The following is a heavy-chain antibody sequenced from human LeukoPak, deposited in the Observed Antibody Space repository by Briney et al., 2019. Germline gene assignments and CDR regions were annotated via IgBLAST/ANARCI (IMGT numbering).Heavy chain of an antibody. CDR1: GFTFSSNW. CDR2: IKQDGTEK. Sequence: GGSLRLSCAASGFTFSSNWMSWVRQAPGKGLEWVANIKQDGTEKYYVDSVKGRFTISRDNAKNSLYLQMNSLRAEDTAVYYCARGKSDYGDYYLDFGGPGTLVTVSS. D-gene: IGHD4-17*01. V-gene: IGHV3-7*04. J-gene: IGHJ4*02. CDR3: ARGKSDYGDYYLDF.